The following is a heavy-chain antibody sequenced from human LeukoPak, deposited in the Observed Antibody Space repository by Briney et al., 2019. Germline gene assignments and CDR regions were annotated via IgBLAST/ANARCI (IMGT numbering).Heavy chain of an antibody. CDR1: GFTFSSYA. D-gene: IGHD6-6*01. J-gene: IGHJ6*02. Sequence: GGSLRLSCAASGFTFSSYAMHWVRQAPGKGLEWVAVISYDGSNKYYADSVKGRFTISRDNSKNTLYLQMNSLRAEDTAVYYCARTRRYSTSLNYYYDMDVWGQGTTVTVSS. CDR2: ISYDGSNK. V-gene: IGHV3-30-3*01. CDR3: ARTRRYSTSLNYYYDMDV.